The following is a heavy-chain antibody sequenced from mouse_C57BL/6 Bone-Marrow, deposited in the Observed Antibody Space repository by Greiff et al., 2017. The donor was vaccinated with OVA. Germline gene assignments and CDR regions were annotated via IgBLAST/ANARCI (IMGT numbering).Heavy chain of an antibody. CDR2: IDPADGDT. V-gene: IGHV14-1*01. CDR3: ITHWLMDY. J-gene: IGHJ4*01. Sequence: EVQLQESGAELVRPGASVKLSCTASGFNITNYSMHWVKQRPGQGLEWIGRIDPADGDTEYAPKFSGKATMTADTSSNTAYLKLSSLTSEDTDVYYCITHWLMDYWGQGTSVTVSS. D-gene: IGHD4-1*01. CDR1: GFNITNYS.